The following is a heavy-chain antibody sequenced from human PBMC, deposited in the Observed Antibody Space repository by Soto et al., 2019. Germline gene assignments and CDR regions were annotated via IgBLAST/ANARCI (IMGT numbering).Heavy chain of an antibody. CDR1: GYSFTSYW. Sequence: GESLKISCNGSGYSFTSYWIGWVRQMPGKGLEWMGIIYPGDSDTRYSPSFQGQVTISADKSISTAYLQWSSPKASDTAMYYCARHAPPYYDILTGYPPYGMDVWGQGTTVTVSS. CDR3: ARHAPPYYDILTGYPPYGMDV. D-gene: IGHD3-9*01. J-gene: IGHJ6*02. V-gene: IGHV5-51*01. CDR2: IYPGDSDT.